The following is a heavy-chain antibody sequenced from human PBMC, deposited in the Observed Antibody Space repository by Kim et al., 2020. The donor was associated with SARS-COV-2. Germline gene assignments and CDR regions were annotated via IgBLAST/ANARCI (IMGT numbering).Heavy chain of an antibody. J-gene: IGHJ5*02. Sequence: SVKVSCKASGGTFSSYAISWVRQAPGQGLEWMGGIIPIFGTANYAQKFQGRVTITADESTGTAYMELSSLRSEDTAVYYCAREGIAARPFEPHWFDPWGHGTLVTVSS. CDR2: IIPIFGTA. D-gene: IGHD6-6*01. CDR1: GGTFSSYA. V-gene: IGHV1-69*13. CDR3: AREGIAARPFEPHWFDP.